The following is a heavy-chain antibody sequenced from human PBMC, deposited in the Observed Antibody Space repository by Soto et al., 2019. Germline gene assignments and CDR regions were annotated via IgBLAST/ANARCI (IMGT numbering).Heavy chain of an antibody. V-gene: IGHV3-30-3*01. CDR3: AREALLAATPWFDP. D-gene: IGHD6-13*01. CDR1: GFTFSSYA. Sequence: GGSLRLSCAASGFTFSSYAMHWVRQAPGKGLEWVAVISYDGSNKYYADSVKGRFTISRDNSKNTMYLQMNSLRAEDTAVYYCAREALLAATPWFDPWGQGTLVTVSS. CDR2: ISYDGSNK. J-gene: IGHJ5*02.